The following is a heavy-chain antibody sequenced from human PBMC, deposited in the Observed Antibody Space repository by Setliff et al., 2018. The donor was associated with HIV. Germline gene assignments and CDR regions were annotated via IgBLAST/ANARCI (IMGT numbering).Heavy chain of an antibody. CDR2: IWYDGSYK. V-gene: IGHV3-33*03. CDR3: ASSGSYGY. Sequence: GGSLRLSCAVSGFTFTSYGMHWVRQAPGKGLEWVAVIWYDGSYKYYADSVKGRFTISRDNAKNTLYLQMNSLRAEDTAVYYCASSGSYGYWGQGTLVTVSS. D-gene: IGHD1-26*01. CDR1: GFTFTSYG. J-gene: IGHJ4*02.